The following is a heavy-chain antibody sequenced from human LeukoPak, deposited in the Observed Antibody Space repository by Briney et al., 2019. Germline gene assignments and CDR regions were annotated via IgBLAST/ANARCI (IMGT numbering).Heavy chain of an antibody. Sequence: SETLSLTCTVSGGSISSGDYYWSWIRQPPGKGLEWIGYIYNSGSTYYNPSLKRRVTISVDTSKNQFSLKLSSVTAADTAVYYCARARKNIAVAGTYYFDYWGQGTLVTVSS. CDR3: ARARKNIAVAGTYYFDY. CDR1: GGSISSGDYY. J-gene: IGHJ4*02. V-gene: IGHV4-30-4*08. D-gene: IGHD6-19*01. CDR2: IYNSGST.